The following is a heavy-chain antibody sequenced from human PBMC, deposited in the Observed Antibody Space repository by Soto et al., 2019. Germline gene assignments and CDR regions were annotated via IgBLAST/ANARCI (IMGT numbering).Heavy chain of an antibody. J-gene: IGHJ6*02. Sequence: SETLSLTCTVSGGSISSAGYYWSWIRQHPGKGLEWIGYVFYSGSTNYKPSLKRRVTISVDTSKNQFSLQLKSVTAADTALYYCARFSGSYYYAMDVWGQGSTVTVSS. CDR2: VFYSGST. CDR3: ARFSGSYYYAMDV. D-gene: IGHD6-19*01. V-gene: IGHV4-61*08. CDR1: GGSISSAGYY.